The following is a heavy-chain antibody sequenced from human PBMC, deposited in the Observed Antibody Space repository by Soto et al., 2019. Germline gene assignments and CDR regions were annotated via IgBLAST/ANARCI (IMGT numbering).Heavy chain of an antibody. J-gene: IGHJ4*02. CDR3: ARVLSFLDSDY. CDR2: ISYDGSNK. Sequence: PGGSLRLSCAASGFTFSSYAMHWVRQAPGKGLEWVAVISYDGSNKYYADSVKGRFTISRDNSKNTLYLQMNSLRAEGTAVYYCARVLSFLDSDYWGQGTLVTVSS. CDR1: GFTFSSYA. D-gene: IGHD3-3*02. V-gene: IGHV3-30-3*01.